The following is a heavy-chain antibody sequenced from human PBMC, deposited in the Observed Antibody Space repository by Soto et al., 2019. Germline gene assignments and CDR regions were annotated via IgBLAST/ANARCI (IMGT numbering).Heavy chain of an antibody. D-gene: IGHD3-22*01. CDR2: IYHSGST. Sequence: SNTLSLTCAVAGYSISSGYYWDWIRQPPGKGLEWIGSIYHSGSTYYNPSLKSRVTISVDTSKNQFSLKLSSVTAADTAVYYCARVNYYDSSGVFDPWGQGTLVTASS. V-gene: IGHV4-38-2*01. J-gene: IGHJ5*02. CDR1: GYSISSGYY. CDR3: ARVNYYDSSGVFDP.